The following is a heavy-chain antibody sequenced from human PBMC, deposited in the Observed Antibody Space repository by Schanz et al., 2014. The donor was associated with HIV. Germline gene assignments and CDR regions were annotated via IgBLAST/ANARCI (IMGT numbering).Heavy chain of an antibody. CDR1: GFTFSSYS. CDR3: AKPEYDSRGNSQSHFDY. V-gene: IGHV3-21*04. CDR2: ISYTGTYM. J-gene: IGHJ4*02. D-gene: IGHD3-22*01. Sequence: EVQLVESGGGLVKPGGSLRLSCAASGFTFSSYSMNWVRQAPGKGLEWVSSISYTGTYMYYADSVNGRFTISRDNSKNTLYLQMTTLRIDDTAVYYCAKPEYDSRGNSQSHFDYWGQGTLVTVSS.